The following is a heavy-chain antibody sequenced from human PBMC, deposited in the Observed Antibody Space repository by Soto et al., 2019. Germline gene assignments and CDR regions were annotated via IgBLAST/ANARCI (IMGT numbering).Heavy chain of an antibody. Sequence: GGSLRLSCAASGFTFSSYAMSWVRQAPGKGLEWVSAISGSGGSTYYADSVKGRFTISRDNSKNTLYLQMNSLRAEDTAVYYCALALSSSRESVSFDYWGQGTLVTVSS. CDR2: ISGSGGST. D-gene: IGHD6-6*01. CDR3: ALALSSSRESVSFDY. V-gene: IGHV3-23*01. CDR1: GFTFSSYA. J-gene: IGHJ4*02.